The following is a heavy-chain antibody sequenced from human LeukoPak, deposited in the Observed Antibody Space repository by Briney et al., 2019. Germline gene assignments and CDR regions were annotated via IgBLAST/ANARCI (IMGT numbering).Heavy chain of an antibody. V-gene: IGHV4-39*01. J-gene: IGHJ4*02. CDR3: ATRTMVRGVRY. D-gene: IGHD3-10*01. CDR2: IYYSGST. CDR1: GGSISSTSYY. Sequence: PSETLSLTCTVSGGSISSTSYYWGWIRQPPGKGLEWIGSIYYSGSTYYNSSLKSRVTISVDTSKNQFSLKLSSVTAADTAVYYCATRTMVRGVRYWGQGTLVTVSS.